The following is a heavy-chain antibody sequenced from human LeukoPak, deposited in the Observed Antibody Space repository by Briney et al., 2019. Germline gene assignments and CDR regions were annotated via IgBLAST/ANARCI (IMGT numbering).Heavy chain of an antibody. CDR2: IYYSGST. J-gene: IGHJ4*02. D-gene: IGHD5-12*01. CDR3: ARAIYSGYDYGFDY. V-gene: IGHV4-59*01. CDR1: GGSISSYY. Sequence: SETLSLTCTVSGGSISSYYWSWIRQPPGKGLEWIGYIYYSGSTNYNPSLKSRVTISVDTSKNQFSLKLSSVTAADTAVYYCARAIYSGYDYGFDYWAREPWSPSPQ.